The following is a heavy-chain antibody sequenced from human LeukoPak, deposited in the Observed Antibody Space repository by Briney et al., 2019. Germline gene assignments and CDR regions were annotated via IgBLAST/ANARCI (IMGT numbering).Heavy chain of an antibody. D-gene: IGHD3-22*01. J-gene: IGHJ3*02. CDR2: IRYDGSNK. V-gene: IGHV3-30*02. Sequence: GGSLRLSCAASGFTFSSYGMHWVRQAPGKGLEWVAFIRYDGSNKYYADSVKGRFTIPRDNSKNTLYLQMNSLRAEDTAVYYCAKELYYYDSKGCAFDIWGQGTMVTVSS. CDR3: AKELYYYDSKGCAFDI. CDR1: GFTFSSYG.